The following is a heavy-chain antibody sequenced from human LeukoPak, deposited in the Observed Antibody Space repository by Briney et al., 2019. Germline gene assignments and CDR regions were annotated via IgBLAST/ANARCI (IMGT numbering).Heavy chain of an antibody. J-gene: IGHJ4*02. Sequence: ASVKVSCKASRYTFTSYYMHWVRQAPGQGLEWMGIINPSGGSTSYAQKFQGRVTMTRDMSTSTVYMELSSLRSEDTAVYYCAREHSRGGFDYWGQGTLVTVSS. V-gene: IGHV1-46*01. D-gene: IGHD3-10*01. CDR1: RYTFTSYY. CDR3: AREHSRGGFDY. CDR2: INPSGGST.